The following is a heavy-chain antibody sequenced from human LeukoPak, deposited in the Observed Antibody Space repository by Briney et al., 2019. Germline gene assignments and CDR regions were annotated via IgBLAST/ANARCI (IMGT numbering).Heavy chain of an antibody. CDR2: ISGSGGST. J-gene: IGHJ4*02. CDR1: GFTFSSYA. CDR3: AKDPDYGSGSYSD. Sequence: GGSLRLSCAASGFTFSSYAMSWVRQAPGKGLEWVSAISGSGGSTYYADSVKGRFTISRDNSKNTLYLQMNSLRAEDAAVYYCAKDPDYGSGSYSDWGQGTLVTVSS. D-gene: IGHD3-10*01. V-gene: IGHV3-23*01.